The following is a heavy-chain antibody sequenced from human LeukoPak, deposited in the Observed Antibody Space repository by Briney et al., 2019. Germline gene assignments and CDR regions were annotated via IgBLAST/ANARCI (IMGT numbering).Heavy chain of an antibody. CDR1: GFSFSSYT. CDR2: ISSSSSYR. CDR3: AVQRGLDY. J-gene: IGHJ4*02. D-gene: IGHD3-22*01. V-gene: IGHV3-21*01. Sequence: GGSLTLSCAASGFSFSSYTSNWVRQAPGTGLECVSAISSSSSYRYYADSVKGRFTISRDNAKNSLFLQMRSLRAEDTAVYYCAVQRGLDYWGQGTLVTVSS.